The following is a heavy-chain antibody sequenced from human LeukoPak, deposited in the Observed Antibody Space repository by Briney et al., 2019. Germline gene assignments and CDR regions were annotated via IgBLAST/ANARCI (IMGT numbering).Heavy chain of an antibody. J-gene: IGHJ4*02. CDR3: ARGLVGAPAQVDY. V-gene: IGHV3-30*04. CDR2: ISYDGSNK. Sequence: GRSLRLSCAASGFTFSSYAMHWVRQAPGKGLEWVAVISYDGSNKYYADSVKGRFTISRDNSKNTLYLQMNSLRAEDTAVYYCARGLVGAPAQVDYWGQGALVTVSS. CDR1: GFTFSSYA. D-gene: IGHD1-26*01.